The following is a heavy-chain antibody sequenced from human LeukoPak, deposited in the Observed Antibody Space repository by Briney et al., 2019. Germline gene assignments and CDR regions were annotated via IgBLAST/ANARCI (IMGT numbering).Heavy chain of an antibody. J-gene: IGHJ5*02. V-gene: IGHV4-59*01. CDR3: AREQSSYDILTGYYNWFDP. CDR1: GGSISSYY. D-gene: IGHD3-9*01. Sequence: SETLSLTCTVSGGSISSYYWSWIRQPPGKGLEWIGYIYYSGSTNYNPSLKSRVTISVDTSKNQFSLKLSSVTAADTAVYYCAREQSSYDILTGYYNWFDPWGQGTLVTVSS. CDR2: IYYSGST.